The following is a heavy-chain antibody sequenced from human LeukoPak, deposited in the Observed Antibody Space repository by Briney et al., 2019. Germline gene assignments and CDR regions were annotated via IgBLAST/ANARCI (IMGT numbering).Heavy chain of an antibody. J-gene: IGHJ4*02. CDR2: IYPGDSHT. CDR3: ARLGDIPLYFLDY. CDR1: GYSFTSYW. Sequence: GESLKISCKGSGYSFTSYWIGWVRQMPGKGLEWMGIIYPGDSHTRYSPSLQGQVTSSAEKSISTAYLQWSSLKASDTAMYYCARLGDIPLYFLDYWGQGTLVTVSS. D-gene: IGHD2-15*01. V-gene: IGHV5-51*01.